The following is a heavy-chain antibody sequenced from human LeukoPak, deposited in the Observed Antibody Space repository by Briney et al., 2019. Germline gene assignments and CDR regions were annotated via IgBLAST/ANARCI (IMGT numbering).Heavy chain of an antibody. CDR2: IYPGDSDT. CDR1: GYSFASFW. CDR3: ASIIVAAAGRGYYYYGMDV. Sequence: GESLKISCKGSGYSFASFWIGWVRQMPGKGLEWMGIIYPGDSDTRYSPSFQGQVTISADKSISTTYVQWGSLKASDTAMYYCASIIVAAAGRGYYYYGMDVWGQGTTVTVSS. V-gene: IGHV5-51*01. J-gene: IGHJ6*02. D-gene: IGHD6-13*01.